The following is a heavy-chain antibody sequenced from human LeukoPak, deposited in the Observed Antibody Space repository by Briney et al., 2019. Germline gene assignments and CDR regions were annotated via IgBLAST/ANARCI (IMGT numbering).Heavy chain of an antibody. CDR3: ARASIFGVNWFDP. CDR2: INTDGSST. V-gene: IGHV3-74*01. Sequence: GGSLRLSCAASGFTFSSYWMHWVRQAPGEGLVWASRINTDGSSTICADSVKGRFTISRDNAKNTLYLQMNSLRAEDTAVYYCARASIFGVNWFDPWGQGTLVTVSS. D-gene: IGHD3-3*01. CDR1: GFTFSSYW. J-gene: IGHJ5*02.